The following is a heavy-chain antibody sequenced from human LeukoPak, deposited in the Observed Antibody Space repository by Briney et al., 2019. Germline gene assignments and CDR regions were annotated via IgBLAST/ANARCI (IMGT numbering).Heavy chain of an antibody. CDR3: ASWHEMATIWATFDY. CDR1: GGLISISTYY. V-gene: IGHV4-39*01. J-gene: IGHJ4*02. Sequence: SETLSLTCTVSGGLISISTYYWGWIRQPPGKGLEWIGSIYYSGTTYYTPSLKSRVTISVDTSKNQFSLKLNSVTTADTTLYYCASWHEMATIWATFDYWGQGILVTVSS. CDR2: IYYSGTT. D-gene: IGHD5-24*01.